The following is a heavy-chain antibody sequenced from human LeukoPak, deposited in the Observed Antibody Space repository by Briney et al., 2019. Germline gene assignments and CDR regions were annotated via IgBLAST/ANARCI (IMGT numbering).Heavy chain of an antibody. CDR2: ILSSGDT. CDR3: ARIYPALFDD. V-gene: IGHV4-4*07. CDR1: GGSINNYY. J-gene: IGHJ4*02. Sequence: SETLSLTCTVSGGSINNYYWIWIRQSAGKGLEWIGRILSSGDTNYNPSLKSRVTMSVDTSKNQFSLKVNSVTAADTAVYYCARIYPALFDDWGQGILVTVSS. D-gene: IGHD3-16*02.